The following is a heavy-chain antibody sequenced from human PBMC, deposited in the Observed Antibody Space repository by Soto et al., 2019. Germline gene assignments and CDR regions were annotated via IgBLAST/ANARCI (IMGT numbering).Heavy chain of an antibody. CDR1: GYSISSGSY. J-gene: IGHJ6*02. V-gene: IGHV4-38-2*02. D-gene: IGHD6-6*01. CDR3: VSIGARLPHPYYYYYGMDV. Sequence: PSETLSLTCTVSGYSISSGSYWAWIRQPPGKGPEWIASIYHGGTTFYNPSLKSRITISVDTSNNQFSLKLSSVTAADTAVYYCVSIGARLPHPYYYYYGMDVWGQGTTVTVSS. CDR2: IYHGGTT.